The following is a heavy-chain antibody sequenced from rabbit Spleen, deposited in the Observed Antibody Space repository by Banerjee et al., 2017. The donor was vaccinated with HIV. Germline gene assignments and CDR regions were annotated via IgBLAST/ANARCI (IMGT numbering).Heavy chain of an antibody. CDR3: ARAGYGNVMTRLDL. CDR2: IYADSSDDT. CDR1: GFTLSSYW. J-gene: IGHJ3*01. Sequence: EESGGGLVQPEGSLTLTCTASGFTLSSYWICWVRQAPGKGLEWTGCIYADSSDDTAYANWAKGRFTISKTSSTTVTLQMTSLTAADTATYFCARAGYGNVMTRLDLWGQGTLVTVS. D-gene: IGHD6-1*01. V-gene: IGHV1S45*01.